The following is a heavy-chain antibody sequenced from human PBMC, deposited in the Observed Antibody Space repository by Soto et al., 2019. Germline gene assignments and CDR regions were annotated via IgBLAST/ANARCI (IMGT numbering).Heavy chain of an antibody. CDR1: EFTFSSYA. CDR3: AKEYEYSSGWERIDY. J-gene: IGHJ4*02. CDR2: ISGSGGST. Sequence: EVQLFESGGGLVQPGGSLRLSCAASEFTFSSYAMSWVRQAPGTGLEWVSAISGSGGSTYYADSVKGRFTISRDNSKNTLYLQMNSLRAEDTAVYYCAKEYEYSSGWERIDYWGQGTLVTVSS. D-gene: IGHD6-19*01. V-gene: IGHV3-23*01.